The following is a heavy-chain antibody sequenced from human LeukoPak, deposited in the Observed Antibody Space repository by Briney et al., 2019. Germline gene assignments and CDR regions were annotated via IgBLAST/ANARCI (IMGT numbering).Heavy chain of an antibody. CDR2: ISHDGSNQ. Sequence: GGSLRLSCEASGFIFSYFSMHWVRQAPGKGLGWVAVISHDGSNQYYADSVKGRLTISRDNSKNTLYLQMNSVRGDDTAVYHCARDPYDFWSGYPDYWGQGTLVSVSS. J-gene: IGHJ4*02. CDR1: GFIFSYFS. V-gene: IGHV3-30-3*01. D-gene: IGHD3-3*01. CDR3: ARDPYDFWSGYPDY.